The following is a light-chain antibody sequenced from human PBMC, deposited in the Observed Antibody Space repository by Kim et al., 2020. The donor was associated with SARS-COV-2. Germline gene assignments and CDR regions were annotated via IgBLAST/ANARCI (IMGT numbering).Light chain of an antibody. CDR2: GAS. CDR1: QSISIS. CDR3: QQSYSTRLT. J-gene: IGKJ4*01. Sequence: DIQMTQSPSSLSASVGDRVTITCRASQSISISLNWYQQKPGKAPKVLISGASTLQSGVPSRFSGSVSGTDFTLTISSLQPEDFATYYCQQSYSTRLTFGGGTKVDIK. V-gene: IGKV1-39*01.